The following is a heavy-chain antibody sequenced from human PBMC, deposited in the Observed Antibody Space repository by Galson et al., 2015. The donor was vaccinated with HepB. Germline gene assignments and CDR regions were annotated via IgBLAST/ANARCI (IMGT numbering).Heavy chain of an antibody. CDR1: GYTFTGYY. V-gene: IGHV1-2*02. CDR2: INPNSGGT. CDR3: ARDRRELMVYAISRRWGAFDI. J-gene: IGHJ3*02. Sequence: SVKVSCKASGYTFTGYYMHWVRQAPGQGLEWMGWINPNSGGTNYAQKFQGRVTITADESTSTAYMELSSLRSEDTAVYYCARDRRELMVYAISRRWGAFDIWGQGTMVTVSS. D-gene: IGHD2-8*01.